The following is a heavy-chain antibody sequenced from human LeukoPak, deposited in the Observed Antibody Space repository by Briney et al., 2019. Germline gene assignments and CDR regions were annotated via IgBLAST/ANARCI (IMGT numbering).Heavy chain of an antibody. CDR3: ARDPRLNYDILTGHFDY. V-gene: IGHV3-7*01. CDR1: GFTFSSHW. Sequence: PGGSLRLSCAASGFTFSSHWMSWVRQAPGKGLEWVANIKQDGSEKYYVDSVKGRFTISRDSAKNSLYLQMNSLRAEDTAVYYCARDPRLNYDILTGHFDYWGQGTLVTVSS. J-gene: IGHJ4*02. CDR2: IKQDGSEK. D-gene: IGHD3-9*01.